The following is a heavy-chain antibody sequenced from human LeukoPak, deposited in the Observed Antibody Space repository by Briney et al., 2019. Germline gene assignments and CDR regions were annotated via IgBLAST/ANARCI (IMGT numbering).Heavy chain of an antibody. D-gene: IGHD6-19*01. CDR2: INPSGGST. J-gene: IGHJ4*02. CDR1: GYTLTSYY. V-gene: IGHV1-46*01. Sequence: ASVKVSCKASGYTLTSYYMHWVRQAPGQGLEWMGIINPSGGSTSYAQKFQGRVTMTRDTSTSTVYMELSSPRSEDTAVYYCARASAVEYSSGWPLFDYWGQGTLVTVSS. CDR3: ARASAVEYSSGWPLFDY.